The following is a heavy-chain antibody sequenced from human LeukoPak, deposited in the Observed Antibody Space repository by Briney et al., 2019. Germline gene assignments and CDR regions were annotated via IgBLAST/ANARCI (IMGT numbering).Heavy chain of an antibody. V-gene: IGHV5-51*01. CDR3: ARLHLTASLAAVYFDN. J-gene: IGHJ4*02. D-gene: IGHD2-21*02. Sequence: GESLKISRKGSGYSFTNQWIGWVRQMPGKGLEWMGIIYLGDSDTRYSPSFQGQVTISADKSISTASLQWSSLKASDTAMYYCARLHLTASLAAVYFDNWGQGTLVTVSS. CDR2: IYLGDSDT. CDR1: GYSFTNQW.